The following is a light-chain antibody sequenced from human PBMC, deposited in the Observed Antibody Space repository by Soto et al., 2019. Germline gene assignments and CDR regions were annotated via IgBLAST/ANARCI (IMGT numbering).Light chain of an antibody. J-gene: IGKJ1*01. CDR1: QSVGSTY. V-gene: IGKV3-20*01. Sequence: EIVFSQSQRTLSLYPGARATPSFRASQSVGSTYLAWSQQKPAQAPRLLIYSASSRATGIPDRFSGSGSGTEFTLTISSLQPDDFATYYCQQYNSYPWTFGQGTKV. CDR3: QQYNSYPWT. CDR2: SAS.